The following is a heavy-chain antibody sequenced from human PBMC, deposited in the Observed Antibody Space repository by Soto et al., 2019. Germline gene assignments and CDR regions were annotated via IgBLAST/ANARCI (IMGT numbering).Heavy chain of an antibody. D-gene: IGHD6-25*01. CDR2: ISAYNGNT. CDR1: GYSFTNYG. J-gene: IGHJ6*02. CDR3: ARDRAMRGVPAAAQGFYYSGMDV. Sequence: QVQLVQSGAEVQQPGASVMVSCKASGYSFTNYGISWVRQAPGQGLEWLGWISAYNGNTNYAQKFQGRVTMTTDTSTSTAYLELKSLRSDDTAVFYCARDRAMRGVPAAAQGFYYSGMDVWGHGTTVTVSS. V-gene: IGHV1-18*01.